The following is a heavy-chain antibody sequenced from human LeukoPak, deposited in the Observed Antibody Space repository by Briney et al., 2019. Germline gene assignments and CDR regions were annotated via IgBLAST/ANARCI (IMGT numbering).Heavy chain of an antibody. CDR1: GFTFNNYA. CDR3: AKDPTSVGGSHDWLLDS. J-gene: IGHJ5*02. V-gene: IGHV3-23*01. D-gene: IGHD3-9*01. Sequence: GGSLRLSCAASGFTFNNYAMSWVRQAPGKGLEWVSTIGFGDDSAYYADSVKGRFTISRDNSKNTLYLQMNYLRAEDTAVYYCAKDPTSVGGSHDWLLDSWGQGTLVTVSS. CDR2: IGFGDDSA.